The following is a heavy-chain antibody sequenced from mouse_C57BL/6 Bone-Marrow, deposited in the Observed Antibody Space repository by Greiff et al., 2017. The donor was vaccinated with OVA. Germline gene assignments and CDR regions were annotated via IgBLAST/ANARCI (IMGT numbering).Heavy chain of an antibody. CDR1: GFNITDDY. Sequence: EVQLQQSGAELVRPGASVTLSCTASGFNITDDYMHWVKQRPEQGLEWIGWIDPENGDTEYASKFQGKATITADTSSNTAYLQLSSLTSEDTAVYYCTTDYYAMDYWGQGTSVTVSS. J-gene: IGHJ4*01. V-gene: IGHV14-4*01. CDR3: TTDYYAMDY. CDR2: IDPENGDT.